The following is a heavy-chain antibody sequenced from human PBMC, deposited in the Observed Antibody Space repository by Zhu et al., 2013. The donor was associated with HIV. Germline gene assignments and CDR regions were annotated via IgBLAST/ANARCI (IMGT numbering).Heavy chain of an antibody. V-gene: IGHV1-8*01. CDR3: ARAPYYDSSARPFDI. CDR2: MNPNSGNT. D-gene: IGHD3-22*01. J-gene: IGHJ3*02. Sequence: QVQLVQSGAEVKKPGASVKVSCKASGYTFSNYDINWVRQATGQGLEWMGWMNPNSGNTGYGQKFRGRLTMTRNTSISTAYMELSSLRSEDTAVYYCARAPYYDSSARPFDIWGQGTMVTVSS. CDR1: GYTFSNYD.